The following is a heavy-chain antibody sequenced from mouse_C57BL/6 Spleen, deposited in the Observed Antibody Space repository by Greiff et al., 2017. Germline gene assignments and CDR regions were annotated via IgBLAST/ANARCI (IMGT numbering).Heavy chain of an antibody. V-gene: IGHV5-4*01. CDR1: GFTFGSYA. Sequence: EVMLVESGGGLVKPGGSLKLSCAASGFTFGSYAMSWVRQTPEKRLEWVGTISDGGRYTYYPDNVKGRFTISRDNAKNNLYLQMSHLKSEDTAMYYCARDRSGTLRLFDYWGQGTTLTVSS. D-gene: IGHD2-12*01. CDR3: ARDRSGTLRLFDY. J-gene: IGHJ2*01. CDR2: ISDGGRYT.